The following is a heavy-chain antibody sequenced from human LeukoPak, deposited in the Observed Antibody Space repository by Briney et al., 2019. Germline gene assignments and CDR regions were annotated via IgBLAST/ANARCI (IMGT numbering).Heavy chain of an antibody. D-gene: IGHD6-13*01. V-gene: IGHV1-2*02. Sequence: ASVKVSCKASGYTFTGYYMHWVRQAPGQGLEWMGWINPNSGGTNYAQKFQGRVTTTRDTSINTAYMEVSRLRSDDTDVYYCARGGNWQQLVEYYFDYWGQGTLVTVSS. CDR3: ARGGNWQQLVEYYFDY. J-gene: IGHJ4*02. CDR1: GYTFTGYY. CDR2: INPNSGGT.